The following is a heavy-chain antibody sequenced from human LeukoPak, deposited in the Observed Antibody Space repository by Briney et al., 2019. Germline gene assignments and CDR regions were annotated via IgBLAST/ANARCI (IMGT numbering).Heavy chain of an antibody. Sequence: PSETLSLTCTVSGGSISSYYWSWIRQPPGKGLEWIGYIYTSGSTNYNPSLKSRVTISVDTSKNQFSLKLSSVTAADTAVYYCARGFMIPTLYNWFDPWGQGTLVTVSS. CDR2: IYTSGST. CDR3: ARGFMIPTLYNWFDP. D-gene: IGHD3-16*01. CDR1: GGSISSYY. V-gene: IGHV4-4*09. J-gene: IGHJ5*02.